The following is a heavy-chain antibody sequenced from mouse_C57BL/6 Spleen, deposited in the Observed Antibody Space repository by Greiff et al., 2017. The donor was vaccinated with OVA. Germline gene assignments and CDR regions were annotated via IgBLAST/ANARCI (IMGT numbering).Heavy chain of an antibody. D-gene: IGHD1-1*01. Sequence: QVQLQQPGAELVKPGASVKLSCKASGYTFTSYWMHWVKPRPGRGLEWIGRIDPNSGGTKYNEKFKSKATLTVDKPSTKAYMQLSSLTAEDSAVYYGASYYGSSYGYFDVWGTGTTVTASS. CDR3: ASYYGSSYGYFDV. CDR1: GYTFTSYW. J-gene: IGHJ1*03. CDR2: IDPNSGGT. V-gene: IGHV1-72*01.